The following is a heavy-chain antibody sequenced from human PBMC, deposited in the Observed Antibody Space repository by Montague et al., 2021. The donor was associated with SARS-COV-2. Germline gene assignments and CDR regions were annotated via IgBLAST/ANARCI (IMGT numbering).Heavy chain of an antibody. J-gene: IGHJ6*03. CDR2: INHSGTA. D-gene: IGHD2-2*01. CDR3: ARVRGEQYQLVFSTYYYYYMDV. V-gene: IGHV4-34*01. Sequence: SETLSLTCAVYGGSFSVYYWSWLRQSPRSGLEWIAEINHSGTANYNPSLKSRVSISVDTSKNQFTLKLTSVTAADTAMYYCARVRGEQYQLVFSTYYYYYMDVWGKGTTVTVSS. CDR1: GGSFSVYY.